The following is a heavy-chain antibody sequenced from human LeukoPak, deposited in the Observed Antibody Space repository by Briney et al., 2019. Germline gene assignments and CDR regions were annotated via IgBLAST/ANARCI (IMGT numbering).Heavy chain of an antibody. CDR1: GGSISSYY. Sequence: SETLSLTCTVSGGSISSYYWSWIRQPPGKGLEWIGYIYYSGSTNYNPSLKSRVTISVDTSKNQFSLKLSSVTAADTAVYYCAIERIAAAGTDYMDVWGKGTTVTVSS. J-gene: IGHJ6*03. V-gene: IGHV4-59*12. CDR2: IYYSGST. D-gene: IGHD6-13*01. CDR3: AIERIAAAGTDYMDV.